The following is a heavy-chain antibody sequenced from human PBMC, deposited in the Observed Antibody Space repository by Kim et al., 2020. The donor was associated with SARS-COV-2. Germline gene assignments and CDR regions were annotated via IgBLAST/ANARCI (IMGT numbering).Heavy chain of an antibody. J-gene: IGHJ4*02. D-gene: IGHD3-10*01. V-gene: IGHV4-61*02. CDR1: DDSIISDDYY. CDR2: IYASGGT. Sequence: SETLSLTCTVSDDSIISDDYYWGWIRQPAGQGLEWIGRIYASGGTNYNPSLKSRVTISIDTSRNQFSLKLTSVTAADTAVYYCARGLSMIRGVMHSLDHWGQGTLVTVSS. CDR3: ARGLSMIRGVMHSLDH.